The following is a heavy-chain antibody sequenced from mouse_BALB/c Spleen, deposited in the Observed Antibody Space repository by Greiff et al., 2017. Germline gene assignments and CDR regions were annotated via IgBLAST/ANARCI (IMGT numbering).Heavy chain of an antibody. CDR1: GYAFTNYL. V-gene: IGHV1-54*01. D-gene: IGHD2-4*01. J-gene: IGHJ4*01. CDR2: INPGSGGT. CDR3: ASSTMITTDAMDY. Sequence: VQGVESGAELVRPGTSVKVSCKASGYAFTNYLIEWVKQRPGQGLEWIGVINPGSGGTNYNEKFKGKATLTADKSSSTAYMQLSSLTSDDSAVYFCASSTMITTDAMDYWGQGTSVTVSS.